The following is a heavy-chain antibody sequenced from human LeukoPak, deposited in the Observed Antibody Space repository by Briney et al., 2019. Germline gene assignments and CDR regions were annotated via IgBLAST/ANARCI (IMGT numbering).Heavy chain of an antibody. V-gene: IGHV1-2*02. D-gene: IGHD6-19*01. J-gene: IGHJ4*02. CDR3: ARDRYSSGFADY. Sequence: ASVKVSCKASGGTFSSYAISRVRQAPGQGLEWMGWINPNSGGTNYAQKFQGRVTMTRDTSISTAYMELSRLRSDDTAVYYCARDRYSSGFADYWGQGTLVTVSS. CDR1: GGTFSSYA. CDR2: INPNSGGT.